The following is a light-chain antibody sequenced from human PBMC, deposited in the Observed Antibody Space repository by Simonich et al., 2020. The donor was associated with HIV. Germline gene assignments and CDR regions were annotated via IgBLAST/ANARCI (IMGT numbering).Light chain of an antibody. J-gene: IGLJ2*01. CDR1: SSDVGGYNY. V-gene: IGLV2-8*01. Sequence: QSALTQPPSASGSPGQSVTISCTGTSSDVGGYNYVSWYQQHPGKAPKPMIYEVSKRPSGVPDRFSGSKSGNTASLTVSGLQAEDEADYYCQSYDSSLSGSVVFGGGTKLTV. CDR2: EVS. CDR3: QSYDSSLSGSVV.